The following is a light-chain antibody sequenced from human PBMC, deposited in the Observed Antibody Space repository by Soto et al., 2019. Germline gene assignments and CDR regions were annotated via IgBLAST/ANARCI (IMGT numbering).Light chain of an antibody. J-gene: IGKJ1*01. CDR3: QQYSNWPQT. CDR1: QNINSN. Sequence: EIVMTQSPATLSVSPGERATLSCRASQNINSNLAWYQQKPGQAPRLLISGSSTRATGIPARLSGSGSGTEFTLTISSLQSEDFVVYYCQQYSNWPQTFGQGTKVEIK. V-gene: IGKV3-15*01. CDR2: GSS.